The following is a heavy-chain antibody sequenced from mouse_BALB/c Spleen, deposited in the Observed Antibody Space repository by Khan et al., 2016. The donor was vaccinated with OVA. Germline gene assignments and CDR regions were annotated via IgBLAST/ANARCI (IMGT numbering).Heavy chain of an antibody. CDR1: GFNIKDTY. CDR3: AIINA. V-gene: IGHV14-3*02. Sequence: EVKLQESGAELVKPGASVKLSCTASGFNIKDTYMHWVKQRPEQGLEWIGRIDPANGNTKYDQKFKGKATITADTSSNTAYLQLSRLNSEDTAVYYCAIINAWGQGTTLTVSS. CDR2: IDPANGNT. J-gene: IGHJ2*01.